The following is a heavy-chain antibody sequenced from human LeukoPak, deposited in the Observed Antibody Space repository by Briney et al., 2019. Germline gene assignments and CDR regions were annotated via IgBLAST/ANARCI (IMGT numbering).Heavy chain of an antibody. V-gene: IGHV3-7*01. CDR3: ARELYYDILTGALLSYYYYYGMDV. D-gene: IGHD3-9*01. CDR1: GFTFSSYW. CDR2: IKQDGSEK. J-gene: IGHJ6*02. Sequence: GGSLRLSCAASGFTFSSYWMSSVRQAPGKGLEWVANIKQDGSEKYYVDSVKGRFTISRDNAKNSLYLQMNSLRAEDTAVYYCARELYYDILTGALLSYYYYYGMDVWGQGTTVTVSS.